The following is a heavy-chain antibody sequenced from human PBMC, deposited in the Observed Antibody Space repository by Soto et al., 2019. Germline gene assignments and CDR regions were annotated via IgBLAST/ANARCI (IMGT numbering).Heavy chain of an antibody. J-gene: IGHJ6*02. Sequence: QVQLQESGPGLVKPSQTLSLTCTVSGGSISSGDYYWSWIRQPPGKGLEWIGYIYYSGSTYYNPSLKSRVTISVDTSKNQFSLKLSSVTAADTAVYYCASYGSGSYYNVTYYYYGMDVWGQGTTVTVSS. D-gene: IGHD3-10*01. CDR1: GGSISSGDYY. V-gene: IGHV4-30-4*01. CDR3: ASYGSGSYYNVTYYYYGMDV. CDR2: IYYSGST.